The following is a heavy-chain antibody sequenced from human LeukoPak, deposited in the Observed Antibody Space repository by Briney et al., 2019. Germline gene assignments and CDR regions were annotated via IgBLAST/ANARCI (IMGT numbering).Heavy chain of an antibody. CDR1: GGSMSSGDYY. D-gene: IGHD3-16*02. CDR3: ARTPISPIYDYVWGSYRSSLFDY. Sequence: SETLSLTCTVSGGSMSSGDYYYTWIRQPPGKGLEWIGFTYNSGSPYYIPSLKSRSTISIDTSKNQFSLKLRAVTAADTAVYYCARTPISPIYDYVWGSYRSSLFDYWGQGTLVTVSS. CDR2: TYNSGSP. V-gene: IGHV4-30-4*08. J-gene: IGHJ4*02.